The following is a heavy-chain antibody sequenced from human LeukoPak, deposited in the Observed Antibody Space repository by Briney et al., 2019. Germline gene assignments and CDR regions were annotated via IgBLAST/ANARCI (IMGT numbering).Heavy chain of an antibody. CDR1: GFTFNNYA. CDR3: ARRGDFDY. Sequence: GGSLRLSCAASGFTFNNYAMNWVRQAPGKGLEWVSVISGSGGTTYYADSVKGRFTISRDSSKNSLYLQMNSLRDEDTAVYYCARRGDFDYWGQGTLVTVSS. J-gene: IGHJ4*02. CDR2: ISGSGGTT. V-gene: IGHV3-23*01.